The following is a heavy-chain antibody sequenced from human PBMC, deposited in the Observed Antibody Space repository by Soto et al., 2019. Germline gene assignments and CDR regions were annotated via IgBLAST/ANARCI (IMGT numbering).Heavy chain of an antibody. CDR3: ARGYSTDYYYYGMDV. D-gene: IGHD6-13*01. J-gene: IGHJ6*02. CDR2: IYSGGST. Sequence: GGSLRLSCAASGFTVSSNYMSWVRQAPGKGLEWVSVIYSGGSTYYADSVKGRFTISRHNSKNTLYLQMNSLRAEDTAVYYCARGYSTDYYYYGMDVWGQGTTVTVSS. CDR1: GFTVSSNY. V-gene: IGHV3-53*04.